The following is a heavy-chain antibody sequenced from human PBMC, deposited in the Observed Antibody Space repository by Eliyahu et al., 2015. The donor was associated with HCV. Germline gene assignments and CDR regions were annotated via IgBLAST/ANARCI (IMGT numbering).Heavy chain of an antibody. V-gene: IGHV1-69*04. CDR1: GGTFSSYA. CDR3: AREFGDCSGGSCYKI. D-gene: IGHD2-15*01. J-gene: IGHJ4*02. CDR2: IIPILGIA. Sequence: ASGGTFSSYAISWVRQAPGQGLEWMGRIIPILGIANYAQKFQGRVTITADKSTSTAYMELSSLRSEDTAVYYCAREFGDCSGGSCYKIWGQGTLVTVSS.